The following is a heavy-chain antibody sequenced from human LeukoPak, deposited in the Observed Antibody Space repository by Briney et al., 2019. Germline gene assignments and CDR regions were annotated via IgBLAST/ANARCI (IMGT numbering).Heavy chain of an antibody. CDR1: GGSFSGYY. CDR2: INHSGST. CDR3: ASGGDWTAFDY. J-gene: IGHJ4*02. V-gene: IGHV4-34*01. Sequence: PSETLSLTCAVYGGSFSGYYWSWIRQPPGKGLEWIGEINHSGSTNYNPPLKSRVTISVDTSKNQFSLKLSSVTAADTAVYYCASGGDWTAFDYWGQGTLVTVSS. D-gene: IGHD3/OR15-3a*01.